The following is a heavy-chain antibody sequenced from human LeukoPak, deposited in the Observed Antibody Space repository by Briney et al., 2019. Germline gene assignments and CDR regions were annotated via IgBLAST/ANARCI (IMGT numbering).Heavy chain of an antibody. V-gene: IGHV3-48*01. CDR1: GFPLSSYS. CDR2: ISSSGSAI. Sequence: QPGGSLRLSCAASGFPLSSYSINWVRQAPGKGLEWVSYISSSGSAIYYVDSVKGRFTVSRDNAKNSLFRQMNSPKAEDTAVYYCVRVKGSYFDYWGQGALVTVSS. J-gene: IGHJ4*02. D-gene: IGHD2-15*01. CDR3: VRVKGSYFDY.